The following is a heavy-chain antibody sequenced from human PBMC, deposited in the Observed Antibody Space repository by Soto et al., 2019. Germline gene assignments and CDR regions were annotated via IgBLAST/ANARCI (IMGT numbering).Heavy chain of an antibody. J-gene: IGHJ4*02. V-gene: IGHV1-69*12. CDR2: IIPILGTA. Sequence: QVQLVQSGAVVKKPGSSVKVSCKASGGTFSSYAISWVRQAPGQGLEWMGGIIPILGTANYAQKFQGRVTITADECTSTAYMGLSSVRAEDTAVYYCARGDYYDCRSFDYWGQGNLVTVAS. CDR3: ARGDYYDCRSFDY. CDR1: GGTFSSYA. D-gene: IGHD3-22*01.